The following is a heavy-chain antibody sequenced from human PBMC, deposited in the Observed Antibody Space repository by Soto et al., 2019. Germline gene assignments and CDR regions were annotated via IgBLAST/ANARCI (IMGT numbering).Heavy chain of an antibody. J-gene: IGHJ6*02. D-gene: IGHD3-3*01. CDR2: MNLNSGNT. V-gene: IGHV1-8*01. Sequence: QVQRVQSGAEVKKPGASVKVSCKASGYTFTSYDINWVRQATGQGLEWMGWMNLNSGNTGYAQKFQGRVTMTRNTSISTAYMELSSLRSEDTAVYYCARVEYYDFWSGYYRYYYGMDVWGQGTTVTVSS. CDR1: GYTFTSYD. CDR3: ARVEYYDFWSGYYRYYYGMDV.